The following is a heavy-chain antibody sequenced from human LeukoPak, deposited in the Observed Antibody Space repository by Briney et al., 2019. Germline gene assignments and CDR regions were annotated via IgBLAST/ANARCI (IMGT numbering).Heavy chain of an antibody. V-gene: IGHV1-3*01. CDR2: INAGNGNT. Sequence: GASVKVSCKASGYTFTSYAMHWVRQAPGQRLEWMGWINAGNGNTKYSQKFQGRVTITADESTSTAYMELSSLRSEDTAVYYCARVVTYYDILTGYGAFDIWGQGTMVTVSS. D-gene: IGHD3-9*01. J-gene: IGHJ3*02. CDR1: GYTFTSYA. CDR3: ARVVTYYDILTGYGAFDI.